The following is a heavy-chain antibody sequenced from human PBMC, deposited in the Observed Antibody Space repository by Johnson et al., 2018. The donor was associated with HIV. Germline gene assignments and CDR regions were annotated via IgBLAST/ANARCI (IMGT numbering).Heavy chain of an antibody. CDR1: GFTFSSYW. V-gene: IGHV3-7*01. Sequence: VQLVESGGGLAQPGGSLRLSCAASGFTFSSYWMSWVRQAPGKGLEWVANIKQDGSEKYSVDSVKGRFSISRDNAKNSLYLQMNSLRAEDTCVYYCARDWDAYCAFDIWGQGTMVTVSS. J-gene: IGHJ3*02. D-gene: IGHD1-26*01. CDR3: ARDWDAYCAFDI. CDR2: IKQDGSEK.